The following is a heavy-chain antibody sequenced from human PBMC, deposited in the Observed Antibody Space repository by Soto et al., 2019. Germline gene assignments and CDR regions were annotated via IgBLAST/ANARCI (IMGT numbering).Heavy chain of an antibody. D-gene: IGHD3-16*01. Sequence: QVQLVQSGAEVKKPGSSVKVSCKASGGTFSRYAISWLRQAPGQGLEWMGGLIAIFGTANYAQKFQGRVPITADESTSTAYMELSSLTSEDTAVYFCARDIVFGGTYGMDVWGHGTTVTVSS. J-gene: IGHJ6*02. CDR3: ARDIVFGGTYGMDV. CDR1: GGTFSRYA. CDR2: LIAIFGTA. V-gene: IGHV1-69*12.